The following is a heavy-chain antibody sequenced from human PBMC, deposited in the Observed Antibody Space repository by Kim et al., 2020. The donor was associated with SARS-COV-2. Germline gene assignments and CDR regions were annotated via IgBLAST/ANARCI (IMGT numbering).Heavy chain of an antibody. D-gene: IGHD6-19*01. CDR2: IWYDESNR. J-gene: IGHJ4*02. Sequence: GGSLRLSCAASGFSFSSFGMHWVRQAPGKGLEWVAVIWYDESNRYYADSVKGRFTISRDNSKNTLFLQMNSLRAEDTAVYYCARDLRQWLGGGDFDYWGQGTLVTVSS. CDR3: ARDLRQWLGGGDFDY. CDR1: GFSFSSFG. V-gene: IGHV3-33*01.